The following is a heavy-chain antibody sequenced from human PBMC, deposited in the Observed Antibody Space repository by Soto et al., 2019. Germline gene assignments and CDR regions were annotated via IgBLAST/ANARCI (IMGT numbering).Heavy chain of an antibody. CDR3: ARTYSSSWSPFDH. V-gene: IGHV4-4*02. CDR2: IYHTGST. CDR1: GGSISSSNW. Sequence: LSETLSVTCAVSGGSISSSNWWSWVRQPPGKGLEWIGEIYHTGSTTYNPSLNSRVTISVDKSKNQFSLELSSVTAADTAVYYCARTYSSSWSPFDHWGQGTLVTVS. J-gene: IGHJ4*02. D-gene: IGHD6-13*01.